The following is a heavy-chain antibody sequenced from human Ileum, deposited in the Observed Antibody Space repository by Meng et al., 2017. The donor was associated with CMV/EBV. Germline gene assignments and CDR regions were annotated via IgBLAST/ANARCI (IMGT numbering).Heavy chain of an antibody. D-gene: IGHD6-13*01. V-gene: IGHV3-30-3*01. Sequence: VQLVESGGGVVQPGRSLRLSCAASGFTFSSYTMHWVRQAPGKGLEWVAIISYDESNKYYADSVKGRFTISRDNFKNTLYLQMNSLRAEDTAVYYCARDNPQQLATPLDYWGQGTLVTVSS. CDR3: ARDNPQQLATPLDY. CDR1: GFTFSSYT. CDR2: ISYDESNK. J-gene: IGHJ4*02.